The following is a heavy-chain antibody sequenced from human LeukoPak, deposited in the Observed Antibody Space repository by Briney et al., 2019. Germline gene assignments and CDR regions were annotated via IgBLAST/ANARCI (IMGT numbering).Heavy chain of an antibody. Sequence: PGRSLRLSCAASGFTFSSYAMHWVRQAPGKGLEWVAVISYDGSNKYYADSVKGRFTISRDNSKNTLYLQMNSLRAEDTAVYYCAREVPHSSGYLGTLDYWGQGTLVTVSS. V-gene: IGHV3-30-3*01. CDR3: AREVPHSSGYLGTLDY. CDR1: GFTFSSYA. J-gene: IGHJ4*02. CDR2: ISYDGSNK. D-gene: IGHD3-22*01.